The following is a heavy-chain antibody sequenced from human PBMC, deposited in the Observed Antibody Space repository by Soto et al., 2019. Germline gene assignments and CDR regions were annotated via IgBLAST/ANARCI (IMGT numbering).Heavy chain of an antibody. J-gene: IGHJ4*02. V-gene: IGHV1-69*13. Sequence: SVKVSCKASGGTFSSYAISWVRQAPGQGLEWMGGIIPIFGTANYAQKFQGRVTITADESTSTAYMELSSLRSEDTAVYYCASNPYYYDSSGYYYFDYWGQGTLVTVSS. CDR3: ASNPYYYDSSGYYYFDY. CDR1: GGTFSSYA. D-gene: IGHD3-22*01. CDR2: IIPIFGTA.